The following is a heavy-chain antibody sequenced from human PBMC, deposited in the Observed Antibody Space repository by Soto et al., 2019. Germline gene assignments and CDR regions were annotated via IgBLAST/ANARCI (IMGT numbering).Heavy chain of an antibody. CDR1: GFTFSSYA. J-gene: IGHJ6*02. CDR3: AKGEPWASASSSSSWSPDYYYYYGMDV. D-gene: IGHD6-13*01. CDR2: ISGSGGST. Sequence: GSLRLSCAASGFTFSSYAMSWVRQAPGKGLEWVSAISGSGGSTYYADSVKGRFTISRDNSKNTLYLQMNSLRAEDTAVYYCAKGEPWASASSSSSWSPDYYYYYGMDVWGQGTTVTVSS. V-gene: IGHV3-23*01.